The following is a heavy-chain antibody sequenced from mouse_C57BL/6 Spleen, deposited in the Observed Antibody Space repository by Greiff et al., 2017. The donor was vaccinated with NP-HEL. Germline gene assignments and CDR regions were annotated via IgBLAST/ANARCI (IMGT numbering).Heavy chain of an antibody. CDR1: GFNIKDDY. CDR2: IDPENGDT. D-gene: IGHD3-2*02. V-gene: IGHV14-4*01. CDR3: TRPGPFAY. Sequence: VQLQQSGAELVRPGASVKLSCTASGFNIKDDYMHWVKQRPEQGLEWIGWIDPENGDTEYASKFQGKATITADTSSNTAYLQLSSLTSEDTAVYYCTRPGPFAYWGQGTLVTVSA. J-gene: IGHJ3*01.